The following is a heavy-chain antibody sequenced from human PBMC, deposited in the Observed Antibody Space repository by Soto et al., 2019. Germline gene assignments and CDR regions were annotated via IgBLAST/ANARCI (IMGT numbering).Heavy chain of an antibody. Sequence: QVQLVQSGAEVKKPGASVKVSCKASGYTFTSYAMHWVRQAPGQRIEWMGWINAGNGNTKYSQKLQGRVTITRDTSASTPYMELSSLRSEDTAVYYCAEGLSSRYFDYWGQGTLVTVSS. CDR1: GYTFTSYA. CDR3: AEGLSSRYFDY. V-gene: IGHV1-3*01. D-gene: IGHD6-6*01. CDR2: INAGNGNT. J-gene: IGHJ4*02.